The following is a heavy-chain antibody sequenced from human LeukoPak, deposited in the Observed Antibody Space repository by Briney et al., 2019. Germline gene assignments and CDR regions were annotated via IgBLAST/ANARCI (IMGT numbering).Heavy chain of an antibody. CDR2: IYYSGIT. J-gene: IGHJ5*02. D-gene: IGHD3-22*01. CDR1: GGSISSYY. V-gene: IGHV4-59*01. CDR3: AREAIIVGRAEFGP. Sequence: SETLSLTCTVSGGSISSYYWSWIRQPPGKGLEWIGYIYYSGITNYNPSLKSRVTISVDTSKNQFSLKLSSVTAADTAVYYCAREAIIVGRAEFGPWGQGTLVTVSS.